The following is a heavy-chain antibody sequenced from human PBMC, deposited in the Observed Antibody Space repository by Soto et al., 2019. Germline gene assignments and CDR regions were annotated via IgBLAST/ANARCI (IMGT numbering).Heavy chain of an antibody. J-gene: IGHJ4*02. CDR1: GFTFDDYG. CDR2: IGTTGDT. Sequence: GGSLRLSCAASGFTFDDYGMSWGRQAPGKGLEWVSSIGTTGDTNYADSVKGRFTISRDNSRDKLYLQMDSLRAEDTALYYCAKNYFFDNWGQGTLVTVSS. CDR3: AKNYFFDN. V-gene: IGHV3-23*01.